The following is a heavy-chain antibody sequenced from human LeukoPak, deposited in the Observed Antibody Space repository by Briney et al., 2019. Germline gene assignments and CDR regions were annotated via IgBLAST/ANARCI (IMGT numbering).Heavy chain of an antibody. CDR3: ARGYDFWSRYYQNWFDP. Sequence: SQTLSLTCTVSGGSISSGDYYWSWISQPPGKGLEWIGYIYYSGSTYYNPSLKSRVTISVDTSKNQFSLKLSSVTAADTAVYYCARGYDFWSRYYQNWFDPWGQGTLVTVSS. D-gene: IGHD3-3*01. CDR1: GGSISSGDYY. J-gene: IGHJ5*02. CDR2: IYYSGST. V-gene: IGHV4-30-4*08.